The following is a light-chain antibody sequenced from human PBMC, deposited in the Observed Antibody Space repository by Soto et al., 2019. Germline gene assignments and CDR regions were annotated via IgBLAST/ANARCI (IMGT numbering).Light chain of an antibody. CDR3: QQSYNTPPYT. CDR1: QSISNF. Sequence: DIQMTQSPSSLSASVGDRVTITCRASQSISNFLTWYQQKPGKAPNLLIYGASSLQSGVPSRFSGSGAGTDFTLTITSLQPEDFATYYCQQSYNTPPYTFGQGTRLEIK. CDR2: GAS. J-gene: IGKJ2*01. V-gene: IGKV1-39*01.